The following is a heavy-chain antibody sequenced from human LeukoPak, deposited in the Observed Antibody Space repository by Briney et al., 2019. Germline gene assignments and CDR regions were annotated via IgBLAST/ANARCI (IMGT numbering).Heavy chain of an antibody. V-gene: IGHV3-23*01. J-gene: IGHJ4*02. CDR2: ISGSGGST. Sequence: GGSLRLSCAASGFTFSSYAMSWVRQAPGKGLEWVSAISGSGGSTYYADSVKGRFTISRDNSKNTLYLQMNSLRAEDTAVYYCAKDYPQWLVPGGYYFDYWGQGTLVTVSS. CDR1: GFTFSSYA. D-gene: IGHD6-19*01. CDR3: AKDYPQWLVPGGYYFDY.